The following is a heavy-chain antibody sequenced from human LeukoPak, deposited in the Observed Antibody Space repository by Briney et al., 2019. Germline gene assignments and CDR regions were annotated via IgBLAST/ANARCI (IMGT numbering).Heavy chain of an antibody. CDR1: GYSFTSYW. CDR3: ARHATYYYDSSGYYPPES. V-gene: IGHV5-51*01. CDR2: IYPGDSDT. J-gene: IGHJ5*02. D-gene: IGHD3-22*01. Sequence: GESLKISCKGSGYSFTSYWIGWMRQMPGKGLEWMGIIYPGDSDTRYSPSFQGQVTISADKSISTAYLQWSSLKASDTAMYYCARHATYYYDSSGYYPPESWGQGTLVTVSS.